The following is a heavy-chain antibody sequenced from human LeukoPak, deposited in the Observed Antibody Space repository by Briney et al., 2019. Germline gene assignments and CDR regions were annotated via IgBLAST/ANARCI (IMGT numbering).Heavy chain of an antibody. J-gene: IGHJ4*02. D-gene: IGHD1-7*01. CDR3: VRGNYNFDY. CDR2: TYYRSKWYN. Sequence: SQTLSLTCTISGERVSSNGAAWNWIRQSPSRGLEWLGRTYYRSKWYNEYAPSVKGRITISPDTSKNQFSLRLNSVTPEDTAVYYCVRGNYNFDYWGQGTLVTVSS. V-gene: IGHV6-1*01. CDR1: GERVSSNGAA.